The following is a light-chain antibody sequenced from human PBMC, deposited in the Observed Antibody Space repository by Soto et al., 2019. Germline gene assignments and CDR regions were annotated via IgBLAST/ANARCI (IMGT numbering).Light chain of an antibody. J-gene: IGKJ4*01. Sequence: EIVMTQSPATLSMSPGERATLSCRASQSISTKVAWYQQKPDQAPRLLIYGASTRATGVPARFSGSGSGTEFTLTISSLQPEDFATYYCQQYNSYPLTFGGGTKVDIK. CDR3: QQYNSYPLT. CDR1: QSISTK. V-gene: IGKV3-15*01. CDR2: GAS.